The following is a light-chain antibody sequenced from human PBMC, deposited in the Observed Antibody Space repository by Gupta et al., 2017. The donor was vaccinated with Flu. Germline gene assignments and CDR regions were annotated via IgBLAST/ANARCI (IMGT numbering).Light chain of an antibody. J-gene: IGKJ2*03. CDR1: QSVSSN. Sequence: EIVMTQSPAALSVSPGERATLSCSASQSVSSNLAWYQQKPGQAPRLLMYEVSTMATGIPARFSGSGYGTKFTLTISSLQSEYFAVYHCQQYNDWPYSFGQGTKLEIK. CDR3: QQYNDWPYS. V-gene: IGKV3-15*01. CDR2: EVS.